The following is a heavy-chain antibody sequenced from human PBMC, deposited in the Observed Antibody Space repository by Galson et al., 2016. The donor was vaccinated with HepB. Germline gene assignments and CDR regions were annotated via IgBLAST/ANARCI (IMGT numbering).Heavy chain of an antibody. CDR1: GFSLSTNGVG. V-gene: IGHV2-5*05. D-gene: IGHD3-10*01. J-gene: IGHJ3*01. CDR3: EHTGSDYDNTWYYIRAFDV. Sequence: PALVKPTQTLTLTCAFSGFSLSTNGVGVGWIRQPPGKALEWLGLIYWDNDRRYGPSLKSRLTITKDTSKNQVVLTMTNMYPVDTATYYCEHTGSDYDNTWYYIRAFDVWGQGTRVTVSS. CDR2: IYWDNDR.